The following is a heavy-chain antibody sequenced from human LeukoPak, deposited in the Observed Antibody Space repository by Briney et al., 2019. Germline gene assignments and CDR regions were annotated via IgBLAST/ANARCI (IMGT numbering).Heavy chain of an antibody. Sequence: GGSLRLSCAASGFTFSSYSMTWVRQAPGKGLEWVSSISSGGTTIYYADAVKGRFAISRDNAKNSLYLQMNSLRAADTAVYYCARSYGGSGDFWGRGTLVTVSS. CDR1: GFTFSSYS. J-gene: IGHJ4*02. CDR3: ARSYGGSGDF. D-gene: IGHD4-23*01. CDR2: ISSGGTTI. V-gene: IGHV3-48*04.